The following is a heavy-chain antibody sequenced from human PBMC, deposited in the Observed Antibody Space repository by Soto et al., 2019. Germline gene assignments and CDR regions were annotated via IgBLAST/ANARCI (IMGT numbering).Heavy chain of an antibody. CDR3: ARGSGGLDV. CDR2: FSSVSSYV. Sequence: EVQLVESGGGLVKPGGSLRLSCAASGFTFSIFTMNWVRQAPGKGLEWVSSFSSVSSYVYYADSVKGRFTISRDNAKNSLYLQMNSLTAEGTAVSYCARGSGGLDVWGQGTTVTVSS. D-gene: IGHD3-10*01. CDR1: GFTFSIFT. V-gene: IGHV3-21*01. J-gene: IGHJ6*02.